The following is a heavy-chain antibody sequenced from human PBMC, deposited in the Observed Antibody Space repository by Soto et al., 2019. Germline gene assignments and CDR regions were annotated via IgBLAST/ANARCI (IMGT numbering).Heavy chain of an antibody. CDR2: INYSGST. J-gene: IGHJ6*02. CDR3: AREFGQLVLGYYYGMDV. D-gene: IGHD6-6*01. Sequence: QVQLQQWGAGLLKPSETLSLTCAVYGGSFSGYYWSWIRQPPGKGLEWIGEINYSGSTNYNPSLKSRVTISVDTSKNQFSLKLSSVTAADTAVYYCAREFGQLVLGYYYGMDVWGQGTTVTVSS. V-gene: IGHV4-34*01. CDR1: GGSFSGYY.